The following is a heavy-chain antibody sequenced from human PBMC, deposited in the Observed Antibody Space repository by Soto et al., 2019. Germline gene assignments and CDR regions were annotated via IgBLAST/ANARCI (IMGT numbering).Heavy chain of an antibody. D-gene: IGHD6-6*01. CDR1: GFTFSSYS. J-gene: IGHJ5*02. V-gene: IGHV3-21*01. CDR3: ASGLLYSGSSVSGWFDP. Sequence: GGSLRLSCAASGFTFSSYSMNWVRQAPGKGLEWVSSISSSSSYIYYADSVKGRFTISRDNAKNSLYLQMNSLRAEDTAVYYCASGLLYSGSSVSGWFDPWGQGTLVTVSS. CDR2: ISSSSSYI.